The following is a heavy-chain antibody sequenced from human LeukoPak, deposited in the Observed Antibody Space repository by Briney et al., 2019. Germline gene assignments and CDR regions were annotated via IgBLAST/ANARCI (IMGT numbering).Heavy chain of an antibody. J-gene: IGHJ4*02. CDR1: GYTFTGYY. D-gene: IGHD5-18*01. CDR3: ARPGGGYSYGLVNY. Sequence: ASVKVSCKASGYTFTGYYMHWVRQAPGQGLEWMGWISPNSGGTNYAQKFQGRVTMTRDTSISTAYMELSRLRSDDTAVYYCARPGGGYSYGLVNYWGQGTLVTVSS. CDR2: ISPNSGGT. V-gene: IGHV1-2*02.